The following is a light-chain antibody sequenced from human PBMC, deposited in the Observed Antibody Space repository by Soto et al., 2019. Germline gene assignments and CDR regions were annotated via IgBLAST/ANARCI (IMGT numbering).Light chain of an antibody. CDR2: GAS. Sequence: EIVMRQSPATLSVSPGERATVSCRASQSVSSYLAWYQQKPGQAPRLLIYGASTRATDIPARFSGSGSGTEFTLTISSLQSEDFALYYCQQRSNWPPILSFGGGTKVDIK. J-gene: IGKJ4*01. CDR1: QSVSSY. V-gene: IGKV3-15*01. CDR3: QQRSNWPPILS.